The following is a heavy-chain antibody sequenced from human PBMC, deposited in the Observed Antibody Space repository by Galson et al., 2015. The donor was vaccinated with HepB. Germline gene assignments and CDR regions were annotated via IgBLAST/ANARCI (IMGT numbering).Heavy chain of an antibody. CDR1: GISFDSYA. Sequence: SLRLSCATSGISFDSYAMHWVRQAPGKGLEWMAVISYDGGTTFHADSVKGRFTISRDNSGKTLYLQMNSLRSDDTAIYYCAYGSGSYFLDNWGQGTLATVSS. J-gene: IGHJ4*02. CDR2: ISYDGGTT. V-gene: IGHV3-30*14. CDR3: AYGSGSYFLDN. D-gene: IGHD3-10*01.